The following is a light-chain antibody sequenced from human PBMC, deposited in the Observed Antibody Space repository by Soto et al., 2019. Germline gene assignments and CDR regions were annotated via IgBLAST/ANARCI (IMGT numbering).Light chain of an antibody. CDR2: DAS. J-gene: IGKJ5*01. CDR3: QQRSNWPPIT. CDR1: QSISSY. V-gene: IGKV3-11*01. Sequence: EIVLTQSPATLSLSPGERATLSCRASQSISSYLARYQQKPGQAPRLLIYDASNRATGIPARFSGRGSGTDFTLTISSLEPDDCAVYYCQQRSNWPPITFGQGTRLEIK.